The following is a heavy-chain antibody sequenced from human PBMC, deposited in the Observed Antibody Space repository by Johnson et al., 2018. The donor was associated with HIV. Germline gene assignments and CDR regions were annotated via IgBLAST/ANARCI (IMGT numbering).Heavy chain of an antibody. CDR1: GVKLDDYG. CDR3: ARRGITIVADAFDI. Sequence: MQLVESGGGLVQPGRSLRLSCVASGVKLDDYGMSWVRQAPGKGLEWVSGIDWSGGRTGYADSVKGRFTISRDNAKKLLYLQMYSLRAEDTAFYYCARRGITIVADAFDIWGQGTMVTVSS. J-gene: IGHJ3*02. D-gene: IGHD3-10*01. V-gene: IGHV3-20*04. CDR2: IDWSGGRT.